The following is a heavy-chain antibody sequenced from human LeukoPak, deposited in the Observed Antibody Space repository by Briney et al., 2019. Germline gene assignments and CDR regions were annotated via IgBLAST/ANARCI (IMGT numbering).Heavy chain of an antibody. J-gene: IGHJ4*02. CDR3: AAGYYFDY. CDR2: IYTSGST. V-gene: IGHV4-61*02. Sequence: SQTLSLTCTVSGGSISSGSYYWSWIRQPAGNGLEWIGRIYTSGSTNYNPSLKTRVTISVDTSKNQFSLKLSSVTAADTAVYYCAAGYYFDYWGQGTLVTVSS. CDR1: GGSISSGSYY.